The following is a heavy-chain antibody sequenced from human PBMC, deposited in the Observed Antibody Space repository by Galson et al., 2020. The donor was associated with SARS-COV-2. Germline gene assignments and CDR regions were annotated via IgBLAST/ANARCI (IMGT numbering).Heavy chain of an antibody. Sequence: SGGSLRLSCAASGFTFDDYGMSWVRQAPGKGLEWVSGINWNGGSTGYADSVKGRFTISRDNAKNSLYLQMNSLRAEDTALYHCARASSNYDILTGYQRGPFDYWGQGTLVTVSS. D-gene: IGHD3-9*01. J-gene: IGHJ4*02. CDR2: INWNGGST. CDR3: ARASSNYDILTGYQRGPFDY. CDR1: GFTFDDYG. V-gene: IGHV3-20*01.